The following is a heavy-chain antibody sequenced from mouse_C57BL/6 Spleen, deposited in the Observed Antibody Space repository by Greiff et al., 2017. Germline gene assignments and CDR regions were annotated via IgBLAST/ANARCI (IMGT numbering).Heavy chain of an antibody. CDR2: IDPSDSYT. CDR1: GYTFTSYW. J-gene: IGHJ4*01. Sequence: QVQLQQPGAELVRPGTSVKLSCKASGYTFTSYWMHWVKQRPGQGLEWIGVIDPSDSYTNYTQKFKGKATLTVDTSSSTAYMQLSSLTSEDSAVYYCGPQTAQTAWDYWGQGTSVTVSS. CDR3: GPQTAQTAWDY. V-gene: IGHV1-59*01. D-gene: IGHD3-2*02.